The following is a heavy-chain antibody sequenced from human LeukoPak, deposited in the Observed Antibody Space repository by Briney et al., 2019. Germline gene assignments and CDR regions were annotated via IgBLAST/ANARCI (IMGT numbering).Heavy chain of an antibody. D-gene: IGHD5-12*01. CDR1: GYIFTSYG. V-gene: IGHV1-18*04. J-gene: IGHJ4*02. Sequence: ASVKVSCKASGYIFTSYGLNWLRQPRGKGLEWMGWISAYNGNTNYAQKLQGSVTMTTDTSTSTAYMELRSLRSDDTAVYYCARNVDIVATSDFDYWGQGTLVTVSS. CDR2: ISAYNGNT. CDR3: ARNVDIVATSDFDY.